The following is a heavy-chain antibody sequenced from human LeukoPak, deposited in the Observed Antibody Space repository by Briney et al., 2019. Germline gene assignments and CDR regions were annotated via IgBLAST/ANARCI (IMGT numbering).Heavy chain of an antibody. CDR3: ARDPSRPYYYDSSGFYPYY. CDR1: RFTFSSYA. V-gene: IGHV3-30*01. D-gene: IGHD3-22*01. Sequence: GGSLRLSCAASRFTFSSYAMHWVRQAAGKGLEWVAVISYDGSNKYYADSVKGRFTIPRDNSKNTLYLQMNSLRAEDTAVYYCARDPSRPYYYDSSGFYPYYWGQGTLVTVSS. J-gene: IGHJ4*02. CDR2: ISYDGSNK.